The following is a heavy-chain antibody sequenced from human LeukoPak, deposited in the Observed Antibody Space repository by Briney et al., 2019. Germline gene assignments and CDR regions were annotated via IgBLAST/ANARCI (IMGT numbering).Heavy chain of an antibody. Sequence: EASVKVSCKASGYTFTTYGISWVRQAPGQGLECMGWINTYNGNTNYAQTFQGRVTMTTDTSTTTAYMELRGLRFDDTAVYYCARGGQIPVLPTAPFSDYWGQGTLVTVSS. D-gene: IGHD2-2*01. CDR3: ARGGQIPVLPTAPFSDY. CDR2: INTYNGNT. V-gene: IGHV1-18*01. CDR1: GYTFTTYG. J-gene: IGHJ4*02.